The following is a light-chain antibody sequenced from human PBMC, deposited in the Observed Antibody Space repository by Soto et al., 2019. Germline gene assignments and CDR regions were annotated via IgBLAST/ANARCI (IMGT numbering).Light chain of an antibody. J-gene: IGKJ1*01. V-gene: IGKV3-20*01. CDR1: QSVSSTY. CDR3: QQCGSSPGT. Sequence: EIVLTQSPGTLSLSPGERATLSCRASQSVSSTYLAWYQQKPGQAPRLLIYGASSMATGIPDRFSGSGSGTDFTVTISRLEPDDFAVYYCQQCGSSPGTFGQGTKVEIK. CDR2: GAS.